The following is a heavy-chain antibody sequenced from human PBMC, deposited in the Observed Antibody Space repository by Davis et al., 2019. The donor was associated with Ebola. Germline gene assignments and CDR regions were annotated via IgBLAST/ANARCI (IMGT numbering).Heavy chain of an antibody. Sequence: PGGSLRLSCVASGFTFSSYAMNWVRQAPGKGLEWVSGISISGGSTYYADSVKGRFTISRDNSKNTLYLQMNSLRAEDTAVYYCAKRFSNWNYDLDYWGQGTLVTVSS. CDR1: GFTFSSYA. CDR3: AKRFSNWNYDLDY. D-gene: IGHD1-7*01. V-gene: IGHV3-23*01. J-gene: IGHJ4*02. CDR2: ISISGGST.